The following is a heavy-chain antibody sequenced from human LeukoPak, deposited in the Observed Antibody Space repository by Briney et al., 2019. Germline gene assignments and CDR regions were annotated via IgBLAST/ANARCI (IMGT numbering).Heavy chain of an antibody. J-gene: IGHJ4*02. Sequence: SGGSLRLSCAAAGLNFSDYYMSWIRQTPGKGLEWVSSISPSGITKYYVDSVKGRFTISRDNAKNSPYLQMNSLRAEDTAVYYCAREGGNSGYDFDYWGQGTLVTVSS. CDR1: GLNFSDYY. V-gene: IGHV3-11*04. D-gene: IGHD5-12*01. CDR3: AREGGNSGYDFDY. CDR2: ISPSGITK.